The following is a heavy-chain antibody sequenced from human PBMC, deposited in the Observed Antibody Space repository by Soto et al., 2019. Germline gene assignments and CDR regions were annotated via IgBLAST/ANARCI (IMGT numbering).Heavy chain of an antibody. CDR2: IYYSGST. CDR3: ARHRINYGMDV. Sequence: SETLSLTCAVSGGSISSSTYYWGWIRQPPGKGLEWIGSIYYSGSTNCNPSLKSRVTISVDTSNNQFSLKLSSVTAADTAVYYCARHRINYGMDVWGQGTTVTVSS. CDR1: GGSISSSTYY. V-gene: IGHV4-39*01. J-gene: IGHJ6*02.